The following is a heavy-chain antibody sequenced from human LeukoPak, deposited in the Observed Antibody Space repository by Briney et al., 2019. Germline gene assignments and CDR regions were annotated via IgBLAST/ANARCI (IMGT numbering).Heavy chain of an antibody. J-gene: IGHJ6*03. Sequence: ASVKVSCKASGYTFTNYAMNWVRQAPGQGLEWMGWINTNTGNPTYAQGFTGRFVFSLDTSVNTAYLQISSLKAEDTAFYYCARRFLEWSTYYYYYMDVWGKGTTVSVSS. V-gene: IGHV7-4-1*02. CDR1: GYTFTNYA. D-gene: IGHD3-3*01. CDR2: INTNTGNP. CDR3: ARRFLEWSTYYYYYMDV.